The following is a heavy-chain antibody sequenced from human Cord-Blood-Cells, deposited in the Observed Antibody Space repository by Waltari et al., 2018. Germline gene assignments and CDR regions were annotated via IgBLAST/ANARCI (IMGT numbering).Heavy chain of an antibody. CDR1: GGSFSGYY. CDR2: INHSGST. J-gene: IGHJ3*02. D-gene: IGHD7-27*01. CDR3: ASYNWGTRAFDI. V-gene: IGHV4-34*01. Sequence: QVQLQQWGAGLLKPSETLSLTCAVYGGSFSGYYWSWIRQPPGKGLEWIGEINHSGSTNYHPSLKSRVTISVDTSKNQFSLKLSSVTAADTAVYYCASYNWGTRAFDIWGQGTMVTVSS.